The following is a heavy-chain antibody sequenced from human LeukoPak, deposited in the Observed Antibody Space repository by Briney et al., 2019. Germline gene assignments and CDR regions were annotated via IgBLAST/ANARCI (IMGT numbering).Heavy chain of an antibody. CDR2: ISAYNGNT. Sequence: ASVKVSCKASGYTFTSYGISWVRQAPGQGLEWMGWISAYNGNTNYAQKLRGRVTMTTDTSTSTAYMGLRSLRSDDTAVYYCARDRLVVATIGLSAFDIWGQGTMVTVSS. CDR1: GYTFTSYG. J-gene: IGHJ3*02. CDR3: ARDRLVVATIGLSAFDI. V-gene: IGHV1-18*01. D-gene: IGHD5-12*01.